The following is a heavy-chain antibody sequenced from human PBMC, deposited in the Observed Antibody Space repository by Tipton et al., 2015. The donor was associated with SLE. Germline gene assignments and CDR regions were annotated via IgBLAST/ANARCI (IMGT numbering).Heavy chain of an antibody. Sequence: LSLTCTVSGGSISSSTYYWGWIRQPPGKGLEWIGRTRNKANSYTTEYAASVKGRFTISRDDSKNSLYLQMNSLKTEDTAVYYCAREYYDFWSGYYRGGYMDVWGKGTTVTVSS. CDR3: AREYYDFWSGYYRGGYMDV. CDR1: GGSISSSTYY. D-gene: IGHD3-3*01. J-gene: IGHJ6*04. V-gene: IGHV3-72*01. CDR2: TRNKANSYTT.